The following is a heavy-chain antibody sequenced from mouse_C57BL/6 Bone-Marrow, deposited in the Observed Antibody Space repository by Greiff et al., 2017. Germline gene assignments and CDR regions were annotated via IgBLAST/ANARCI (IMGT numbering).Heavy chain of an antibody. CDR3: ARGSNGWYFDV. V-gene: IGHV3-6*01. CDR2: ISYDGSN. D-gene: IGHD2-5*01. J-gene: IGHJ1*03. Sequence: EVHLVESGPGLVKPSQSLSLTCSVTGYSITSGYYWNWIRQFPGNKLEWMGYISYDGSNIYNPSLKNRISITRDTSKNQFFLKLKSVTTEDTATYYCARGSNGWYFDVWGTGTTVTVSS. CDR1: GYSITSGYY.